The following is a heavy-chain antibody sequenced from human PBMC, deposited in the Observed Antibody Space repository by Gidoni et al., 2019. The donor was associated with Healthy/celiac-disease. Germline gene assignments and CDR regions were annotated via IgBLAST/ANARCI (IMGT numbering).Heavy chain of an antibody. J-gene: IGHJ4*02. D-gene: IGHD3-22*01. CDR3: ARLSATVVVFYFDY. Sequence: QLQLQESGPGLVKPSETLSLTCTVSGGSISSSSYYWGWIRQPPGKGLEWFGSIYYSGSTYYNPSLKSRVTISVDTSKNQFSLKLSSVTAADTAVYYCARLSATVVVFYFDYWGQGTLVTVSS. CDR1: GGSISSSSYY. V-gene: IGHV4-39*01. CDR2: IYYSGST.